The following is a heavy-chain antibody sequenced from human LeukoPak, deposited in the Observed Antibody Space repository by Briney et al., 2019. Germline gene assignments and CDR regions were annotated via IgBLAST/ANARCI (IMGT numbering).Heavy chain of an antibody. CDR2: IYPGDSDT. CDR1: GYTFTSYG. V-gene: IGHV5-51*01. D-gene: IGHD6-13*01. CDR3: ARRVAAAGTDFDY. Sequence: KVSCKASGYTFTSYGISWVRQMPGKGLEWMGIIYPGDSDTRYSPSFQGQVTISADKSISTAYLQWSSLKASDTAMYYCARRVAAAGTDFDYWGQGTLVTVSS. J-gene: IGHJ4*02.